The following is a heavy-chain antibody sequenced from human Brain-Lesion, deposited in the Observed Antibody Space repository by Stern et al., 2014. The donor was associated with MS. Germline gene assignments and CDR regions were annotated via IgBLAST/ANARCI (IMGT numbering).Heavy chain of an antibody. CDR2: SDHSGST. D-gene: IGHD6-13*01. CDR1: GGSISSSNW. V-gene: IGHV4-4*02. J-gene: IGHJ4*02. Sequence: QVQLVESGPGLVKPSGTLSLTCAVSGGSISSSNWWSWVRQSPGKGLEWIGESDHSGSTIYNPSLKSRVTVSVDKSKHPFSLNLSSVPAADTAVYFCARFPASRPHVFDSWGQGTLVTVSS. CDR3: ARFPASRPHVFDS.